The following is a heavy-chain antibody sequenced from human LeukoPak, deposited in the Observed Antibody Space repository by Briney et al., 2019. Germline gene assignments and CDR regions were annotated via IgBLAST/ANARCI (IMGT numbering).Heavy chain of an antibody. Sequence: SETLSLTCTVSGGSISSSSYYWGWIRQPPGKGLEWIGSIYYSGSTYYNPSLKSRITISVDTSKNQFSLKLSSVTAADTAVYYCAGPSGYCSSTSCPFDYWGQGTLVTVSS. V-gene: IGHV4-39*01. CDR3: AGPSGYCSSTSCPFDY. CDR2: IYYSGST. D-gene: IGHD2-2*01. CDR1: GGSISSSSYY. J-gene: IGHJ4*02.